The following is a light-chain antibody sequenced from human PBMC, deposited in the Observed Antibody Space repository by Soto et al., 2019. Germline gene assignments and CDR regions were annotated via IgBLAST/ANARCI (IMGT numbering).Light chain of an antibody. V-gene: IGKV1-39*01. J-gene: IGKJ1*01. Sequence: DIQMTQSPSSLSASVGDILSSPCRASQSISTHLSWYQQKPGKAPKLLIYAASSLQSWVPSRFTGSGSGTDFTLTSSSLQPEDFATYYCQQSYTSWWTFGQGTKVDIK. CDR3: QQSYTSWWT. CDR2: AAS. CDR1: QSISTH.